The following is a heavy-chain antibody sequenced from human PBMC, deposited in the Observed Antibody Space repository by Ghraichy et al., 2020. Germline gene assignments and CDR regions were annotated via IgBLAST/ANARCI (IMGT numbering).Heavy chain of an antibody. CDR3: ARYLSGANDY. V-gene: IGHV3-74*01. J-gene: IGHJ4*02. D-gene: IGHD7-27*01. CDR1: GFTFSSNW. CDR2: INTDGSTR. Sequence: GGSLRLSCAASGFTFSSNWMHWVRQVPGEGLVWVSRINTDGSTRNYADSVKCRFTISRDNVKNTLYLQMNSLRAEDTAVYYCARYLSGANDYWGQGTLVTVSS.